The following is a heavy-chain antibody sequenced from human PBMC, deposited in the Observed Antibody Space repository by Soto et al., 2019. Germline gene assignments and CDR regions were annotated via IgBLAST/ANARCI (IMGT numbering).Heavy chain of an antibody. V-gene: IGHV4-39*01. CDR3: ARTTYDFWSGYPRNWFDP. D-gene: IGHD3-3*01. J-gene: IGHJ5*02. CDR2: IYYSGST. Sequence: PSETLSLTCTVSGGSISSSSYYWGWIRQPPGKGLEWIGSIYYSGSTYYNPSLKSRVTISVDTSKNQFSLKLSSVTAADTAVYYCARTTYDFWSGYPRNWFDPWGQGTLVTVSS. CDR1: GGSISSSSYY.